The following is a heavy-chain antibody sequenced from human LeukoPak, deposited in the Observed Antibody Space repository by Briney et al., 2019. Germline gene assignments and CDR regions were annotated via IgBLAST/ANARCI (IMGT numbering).Heavy chain of an antibody. V-gene: IGHV4-39*01. J-gene: IGHJ4*02. CDR2: IYYRGNT. Sequence: SETLSLTCTVSGGSISSSPYYWAWIRQPPGRRLEWIGSIYYRGNTYHNPPLKSRVTISVDTSKNEFSLNVISVTAADTAVYYCARPTTGPATQGYDYWGQGILVTVAS. CDR1: GGSISSSPYY. D-gene: IGHD1-1*01. CDR3: ARPTTGPATQGYDY.